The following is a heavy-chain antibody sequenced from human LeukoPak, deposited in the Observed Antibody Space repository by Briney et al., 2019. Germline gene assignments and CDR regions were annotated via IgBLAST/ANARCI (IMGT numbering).Heavy chain of an antibody. V-gene: IGHV4-38-2*02. Sequence: SETLSLTCTVSGYSISSGYYWGWIRQPPGKGLEWIGSIYHSGSTYYNPSLKSRVTISVDTSKNQFSLKLSSVTAADTAVYYCARVYSGSYFSYWGQGTLVTVSS. CDR1: GYSISSGYY. D-gene: IGHD1-26*01. CDR2: IYHSGST. J-gene: IGHJ4*02. CDR3: ARVYSGSYFSY.